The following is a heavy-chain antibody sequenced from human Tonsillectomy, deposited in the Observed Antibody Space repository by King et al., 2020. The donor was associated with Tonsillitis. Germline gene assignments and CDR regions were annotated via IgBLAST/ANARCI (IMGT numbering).Heavy chain of an antibody. J-gene: IGHJ4*02. CDR3: ARGRYYYDISVYFDY. CDR1: GFTFSDYA. Sequence: VQLVESGGGVVQPGRSLRLSCAASGFTFSDYAMHWVRQAPGKGLEWVATISYDGSDKYYADSVKGRFTISRDNSKNTLFLQMNSLRAEDTAVFYCARGRYYYDISVYFDYWGQGTLVTVSS. D-gene: IGHD3-22*01. V-gene: IGHV3-30-3*01. CDR2: ISYDGSDK.